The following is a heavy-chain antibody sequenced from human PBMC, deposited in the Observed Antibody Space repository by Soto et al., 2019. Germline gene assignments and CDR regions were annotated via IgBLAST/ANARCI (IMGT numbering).Heavy chain of an antibody. D-gene: IGHD5-12*01. CDR2: TSYDGGNK. CDR1: GFTFSTYT. V-gene: IGHV3-30-3*01. CDR3: ARDPMVAYDDSTLDHYSLDV. J-gene: IGHJ6*02. Sequence: GGSLRLSCAASGFTFSTYTMHWVRQAPGRGLEWVAVTSYDGGNKFYADSVKGRFTISRDNSKNTLYLQMNSLRGDETAVYYWARDPMVAYDDSTLDHYSLDVWGQGTTVTVSS.